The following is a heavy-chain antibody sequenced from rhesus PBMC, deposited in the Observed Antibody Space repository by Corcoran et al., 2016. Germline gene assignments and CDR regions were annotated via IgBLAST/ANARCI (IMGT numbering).Heavy chain of an antibody. CDR2: IYGSSGGT. CDR3: ARRGYSGYRRRD. Sequence: QVQLQESGPGLVKPSETLSLTCAVSGGSISSNYWSWIRQPPGKGLEWIGYIYGSSGGTYYNPSLKSLVTISTDTSKNQFSLKLSSVTAADTAVYYCARRGYSGYRRRDWGQGVLVTVSA. CDR1: GGSISSNY. V-gene: IGHV4-160*01. D-gene: IGHD5-42*01. J-gene: IGHJ4*01.